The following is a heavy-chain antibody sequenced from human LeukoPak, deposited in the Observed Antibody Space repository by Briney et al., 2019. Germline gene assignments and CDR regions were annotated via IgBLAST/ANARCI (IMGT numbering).Heavy chain of an antibody. CDR3: ARLGGTYDAFDI. J-gene: IGHJ3*02. Sequence: SETLSLTCTVSGGSISSSSSYWGWIRQPPGKGLEWIGNIYYSGSTYYNPSLKSRVTISVDTSRNQFSLKLSSVTAADTAVYYCARLGGTYDAFDIWGQGTMVTVSS. CDR2: IYYSGST. D-gene: IGHD1-26*01. V-gene: IGHV4-39*01. CDR1: GGSISSSSSY.